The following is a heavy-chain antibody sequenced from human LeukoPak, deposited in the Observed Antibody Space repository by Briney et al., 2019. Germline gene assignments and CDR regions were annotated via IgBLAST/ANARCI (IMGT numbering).Heavy chain of an antibody. CDR2: ISYDGSNK. Sequence: GGSLRLSCAASGFTFSSYGMHWVRQAPGKGREWVAVISYDGSNKYYADSVKGRFTISRDNSKNTLYLQMNSLRAEDTAVYYCAAAYCGGDCPAAFDIWGQGTMVTVSS. D-gene: IGHD2-21*02. J-gene: IGHJ3*02. CDR1: GFTFSSYG. V-gene: IGHV3-30*03. CDR3: AAAYCGGDCPAAFDI.